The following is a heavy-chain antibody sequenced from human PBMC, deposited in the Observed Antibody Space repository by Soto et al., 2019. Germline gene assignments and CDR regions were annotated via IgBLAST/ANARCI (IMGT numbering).Heavy chain of an antibody. CDR3: ARLKHDYVLGSYVLGSYYYGMDV. Sequence: SDTLSLTCAVYGGSFSGYYWSWIRQPPGKGLEWIGEINHSGSTNYNPSLKSRVTISVDTSKNQFSLKLSSVTAADTAVYYCARLKHDYVLGSYVLGSYYYGMDVWGQGTTVTVS. D-gene: IGHD3-16*01. CDR2: INHSGST. CDR1: GGSFSGYY. V-gene: IGHV4-34*01. J-gene: IGHJ6*02.